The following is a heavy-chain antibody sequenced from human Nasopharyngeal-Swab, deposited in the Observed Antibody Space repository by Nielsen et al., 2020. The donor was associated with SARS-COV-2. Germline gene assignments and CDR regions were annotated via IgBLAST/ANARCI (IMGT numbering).Heavy chain of an antibody. V-gene: IGHV3-48*01. Sequence: GESLKISCAASGFTFDSYAMTWVRQAPGKGLEWVAYISSSSSTIYYADSVKGRFTISRDNAKNSLYLQMNSLRAEDTAVYYCGRDGSNKWGIKTDYWGQGTLVTVSS. D-gene: IGHD1-26*01. CDR2: ISSSSSTI. J-gene: IGHJ4*02. CDR3: GRDGSNKWGIKTDY. CDR1: GFTFDSYA.